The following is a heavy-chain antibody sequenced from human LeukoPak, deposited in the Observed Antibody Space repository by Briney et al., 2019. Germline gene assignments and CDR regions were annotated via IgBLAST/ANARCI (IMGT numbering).Heavy chain of an antibody. J-gene: IGHJ5*01. V-gene: IGHV4-39*07. CDR2: ITYSGQT. D-gene: IGHD6-13*01. Sequence: SETLSLTCSVSGDSVSSNLYYWAWIRQSPGKGLEWMGLITYSGQTYYNPSLKSRVTISVDSSKNQFSLKLNPVTAADTAVYYCAREVAAAGTLWFDSWGRGTLVTVSS. CDR1: GDSVSSNLYY. CDR3: AREVAAAGTLWFDS.